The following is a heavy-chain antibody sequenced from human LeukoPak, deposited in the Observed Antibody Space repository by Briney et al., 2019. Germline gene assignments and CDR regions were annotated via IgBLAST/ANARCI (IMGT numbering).Heavy chain of an antibody. CDR3: ARDVGYCSGGSCYPPYGMDV. J-gene: IGHJ6*02. CDR2: IIPIFGIA. CDR1: GGTFTIYA. V-gene: IGHV1-69*04. D-gene: IGHD2-15*01. Sequence: GASVTVSFKASGGTFTIYAISWVRQAPGQGLEWMGRIIPIFGIANYAQKFQGRVTITADKSTSTAYMELSSLRSEDTAVYYCARDVGYCSGGSCYPPYGMDVWGQGTTVTVSS.